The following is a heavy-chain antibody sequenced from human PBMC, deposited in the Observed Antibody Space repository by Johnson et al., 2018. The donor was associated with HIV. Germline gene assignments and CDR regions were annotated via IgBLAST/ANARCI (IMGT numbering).Heavy chain of an antibody. CDR3: ARDPCTGASCLPGAFDI. J-gene: IGHJ3*02. D-gene: IGHD2-15*01. V-gene: IGHV3-66*01. CDR2: IYSGGST. CDR1: GFTFDDYG. Sequence: EKLVESGGGVVRPGGSLRLSCAASGFTFDDYGMNWVRQGPGKGLEWVSVIYSGGSTYYADSVKGRFTISRDNSKNTLYLQMNSLRAEDTAVYFCARDPCTGASCLPGAFDIWGQGTLVTVSS.